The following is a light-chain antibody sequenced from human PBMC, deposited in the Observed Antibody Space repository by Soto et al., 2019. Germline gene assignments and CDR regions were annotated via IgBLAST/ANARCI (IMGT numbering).Light chain of an antibody. CDR1: SSDIGAGYD. CDR3: QSYDSSLRHYV. Sequence: QSVLTQPPSVSGAPGQRVTISCTGSSSDIGAGYDVHWYQQLPGKAPTLLIYGNTKRPSGVPDRFSGSRSGTSASLAITGLQAEVEADYYCQSYDSSLRHYVFGTGTKLTVL. CDR2: GNT. V-gene: IGLV1-40*01. J-gene: IGLJ1*01.